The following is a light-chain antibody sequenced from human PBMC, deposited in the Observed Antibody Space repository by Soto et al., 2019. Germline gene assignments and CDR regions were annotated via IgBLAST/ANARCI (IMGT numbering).Light chain of an antibody. CDR2: EVS. CDR1: SSDVGSYDL. Sequence: QSALTQPASVSGSPGQSITISCTGASSDVGSYDLVSWYQHHPGKAPKLVIYEVSGRPSGTSNRFSGSKSGNTASLTISGLQDEDEADYYCCSYAGGSNYWVFGGGTKLTVL. CDR3: CSYAGGSNYWV. J-gene: IGLJ3*02. V-gene: IGLV2-23*02.